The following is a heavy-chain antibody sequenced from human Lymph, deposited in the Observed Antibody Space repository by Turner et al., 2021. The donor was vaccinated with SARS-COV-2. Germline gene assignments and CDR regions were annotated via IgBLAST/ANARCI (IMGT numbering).Heavy chain of an antibody. J-gene: IGHJ4*02. Sequence: QVQLVESGGGVVQPGRSLRHSCAASGFTFSNYGMHWVRQAPGKGLEWVAVISYDGSNKNYAGSVKGRFTISRDNSKNTLNLQMNSLRAEDTAVYYCAKDSRVLEWLLFGEFDYWGQGTLVTVSS. V-gene: IGHV3-30*18. CDR1: GFTFSNYG. CDR2: ISYDGSNK. D-gene: IGHD3-3*01. CDR3: AKDSRVLEWLLFGEFDY.